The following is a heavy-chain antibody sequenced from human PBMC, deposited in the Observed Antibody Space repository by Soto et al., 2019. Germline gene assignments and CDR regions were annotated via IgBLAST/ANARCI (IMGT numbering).Heavy chain of an antibody. J-gene: IGHJ6*03. CDR1: GFTFSNAW. D-gene: IGHD3-3*01. CDR3: TILDFWSGYPHYYYYYYMDV. Sequence: EVQLVESGGGLVKPGGSLRLSCAASGFTFSNAWMSWVRQAPGKGLEWVGRIKSKTDGGTTDYAAPVKGRFTISRDDSKNTLYLQINSLKTEDTAVYYCTILDFWSGYPHYYYYYYMDVWGKGTTVTVSS. CDR2: IKSKTDGGTT. V-gene: IGHV3-15*01.